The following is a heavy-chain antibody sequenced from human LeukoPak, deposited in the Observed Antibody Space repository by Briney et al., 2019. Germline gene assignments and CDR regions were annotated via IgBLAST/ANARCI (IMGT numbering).Heavy chain of an antibody. J-gene: IGHJ4*02. CDR2: ISTDKGNT. D-gene: IGHD4-17*01. Sequence: ASVTVSCKASGYTFTTYDINWVRQAPGQGLEWMGWISTDKGNTNYAQKLQGRVTMTTDTSTSTAYMELRSLRSDDTAVYYCARDSVGDDDFDYGGQGTLVTVSS. CDR3: ARDSVGDDDFDY. CDR1: GYTFTTYD. V-gene: IGHV1-18*01.